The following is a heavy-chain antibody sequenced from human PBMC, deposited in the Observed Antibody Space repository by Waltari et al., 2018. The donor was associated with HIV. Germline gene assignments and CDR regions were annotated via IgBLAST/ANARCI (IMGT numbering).Heavy chain of an antibody. V-gene: IGHV3-21*01. Sequence: EVQLVESGGGLVKPGGSLRLSCAASGFSFSNYNMNWVRQAPGKGLEGVSSITFSGNYIYYADSVKGRFTISRDNAKNSLYLQMSSLRAEDTAIYYCARDLFCSGGTCYRYDVFNIWGQGTMVTVSS. D-gene: IGHD2-15*01. J-gene: IGHJ3*02. CDR3: ARDLFCSGGTCYRYDVFNI. CDR2: ITFSGNYI. CDR1: GFSFSNYN.